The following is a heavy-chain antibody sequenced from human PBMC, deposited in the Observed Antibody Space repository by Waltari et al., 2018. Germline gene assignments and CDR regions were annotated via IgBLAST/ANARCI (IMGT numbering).Heavy chain of an antibody. CDR2: MFYSGTT. V-gene: IGHV4-39*07. Sequence: QLQLQESGPRLVKPAETLSLTCTVSGDSVRSGPYFWAWIRQPPGKGLGWLGSMFYSGTTYHNSSLKSRVTISVDTSKNQVSLQLKSVTAADTAVYFCARDRSGTINSFDPWGRGTLVTVSS. J-gene: IGHJ5*02. CDR3: ARDRSGTINSFDP. D-gene: IGHD1-26*01. CDR1: GDSVRSGPYF.